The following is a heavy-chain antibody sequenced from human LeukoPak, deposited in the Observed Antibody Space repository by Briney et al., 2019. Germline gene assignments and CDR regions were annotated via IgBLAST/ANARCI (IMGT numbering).Heavy chain of an antibody. D-gene: IGHD2-15*01. V-gene: IGHV4-39*02. CDR2: IYYSGST. CDR1: GGSISSSSYY. Sequence: SETLSLTCTVSGGSISSSSYYWGWIRQPPGKGLEWIGSIYYSGSTNYNPSLKSRVTISVDKSKNQFSLRLTSVTAADTAVYYCARDRGGGSCLSCGTRIDYWGQGTLVTVSS. CDR3: ARDRGGGSCLSCGTRIDY. J-gene: IGHJ4*02.